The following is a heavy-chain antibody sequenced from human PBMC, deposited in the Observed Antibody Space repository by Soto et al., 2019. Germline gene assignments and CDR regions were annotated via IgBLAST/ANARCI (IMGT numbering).Heavy chain of an antibody. CDR2: IRRDGTVI. D-gene: IGHD3-9*01. V-gene: IGHV3-7*05. CDR1: GFTFSNYW. J-gene: IGHJ3*01. Sequence: DVQLMESGGDLVQPGGSLRLSCAASGFTFSNYWMAWVRQVPGKGLQWVANIRRDGTVIHYLDSVEGRFSVSRDNARESLYLQMNSVRIEDTAVYYCAREANYRDGTVYYDVFDVWGQGTMVIVSS. CDR3: AREANYRDGTVYYDVFDV.